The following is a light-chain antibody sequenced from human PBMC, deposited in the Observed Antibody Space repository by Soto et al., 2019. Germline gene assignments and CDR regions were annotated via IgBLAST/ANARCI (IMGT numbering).Light chain of an antibody. Sequence: QSVLTQPASVSGSPGQSITISCTGTSSDVGGYNYVPWYQQHPGKAPKFMIYDASNRPSGVSNRFSGSKSGNTASLTISGLQAEDKADYYCSSYTTTNTRQIVFGTGTKVTV. CDR2: DAS. CDR3: SSYTTTNTRQIV. J-gene: IGLJ1*01. CDR1: SSDVGGYNY. V-gene: IGLV2-14*01.